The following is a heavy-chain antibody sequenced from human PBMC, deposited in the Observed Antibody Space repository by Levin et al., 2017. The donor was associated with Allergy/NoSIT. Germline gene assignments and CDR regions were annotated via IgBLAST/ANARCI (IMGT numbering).Heavy chain of an antibody. V-gene: IGHV3-23*01. CDR2: ISGSGGST. CDR1: GFTFSSYA. Sequence: GASVKVSCAASGFTFSSYAMSWVRQAPGKGLEWVSAISGSGGSTYYADSVKGRFTISRDNSKNTLYLQMNSLRAEDTAVYYCAKEVEYSYGYFDYWGQGTLVTVSS. CDR3: AKEVEYSYGYFDY. D-gene: IGHD5-18*01. J-gene: IGHJ4*02.